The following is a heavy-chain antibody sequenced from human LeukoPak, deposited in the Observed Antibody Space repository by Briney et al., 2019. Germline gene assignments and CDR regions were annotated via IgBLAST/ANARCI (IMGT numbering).Heavy chain of an antibody. CDR3: ARELRTFDS. CDR1: GFTFSSYW. V-gene: IGHV3-7*01. Sequence: GGSLRLSCAASGFTFSSYWMTWVRQAPGKGLEWVANIKHNGDELNYVDSVEDRFTISRDNAKNSLYLHMTDLRAKDTAVYYCARELRTFDSWGQGTLVTVSS. CDR2: IKHNGDEL. J-gene: IGHJ4*02. D-gene: IGHD3-16*01.